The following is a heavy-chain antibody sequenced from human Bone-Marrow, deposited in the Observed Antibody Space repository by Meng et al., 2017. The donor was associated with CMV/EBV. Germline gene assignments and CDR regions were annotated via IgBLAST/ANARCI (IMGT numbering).Heavy chain of an antibody. CDR1: GFTFSSYA. Sequence: GESLKISCAASGFTFSSYAMHWVRQAPGKGLEWVAVISYDGSNKYYADSVKGRFTISRDNSKNTLYLQMNSLRAEDTAVYYCARAAPTIVVVPAAHPDYWGQGTLVTGSS. CDR2: ISYDGSNK. CDR3: ARAAPTIVVVPAAHPDY. D-gene: IGHD2-2*01. V-gene: IGHV3-30*04. J-gene: IGHJ4*02.